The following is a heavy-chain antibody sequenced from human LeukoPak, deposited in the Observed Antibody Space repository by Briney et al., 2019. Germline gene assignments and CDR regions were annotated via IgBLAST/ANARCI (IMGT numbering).Heavy chain of an antibody. V-gene: IGHV3-21*01. J-gene: IGHJ4*02. CDR2: ISTTSDYI. D-gene: IGHD5/OR15-5a*01. CDR3: ARGGVYSQGFDY. Sequence: GGSLRLSCAASGFTFSSYSMNWVRQAPGKGLEWVSSISTTSDYIYYADSLKGRLTISRDNAKNSLYLQMNSLRAEDAAVYYCARGGVYSQGFDYWGQGTLVTVSS. CDR1: GFTFSSYS.